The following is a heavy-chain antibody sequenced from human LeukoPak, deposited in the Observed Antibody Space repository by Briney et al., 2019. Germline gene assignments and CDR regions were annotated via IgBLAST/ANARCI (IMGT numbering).Heavy chain of an antibody. CDR1: GFTFSSYE. Sequence: PGGSLRLSCAASGFTFSSYEMNWVRQAPGKGLEWVSYISSSGSTIYYADSVKGRFTISRDNAKNSLYLQMNSLRAEDTAVYYCARCPGCIAAAGTHFDYWGQGTLVTVSS. CDR3: ARCPGCIAAAGTHFDY. J-gene: IGHJ4*02. V-gene: IGHV3-48*03. CDR2: ISSSGSTI. D-gene: IGHD6-13*01.